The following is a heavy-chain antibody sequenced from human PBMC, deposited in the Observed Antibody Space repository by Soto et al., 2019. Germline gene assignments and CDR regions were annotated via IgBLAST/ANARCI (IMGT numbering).Heavy chain of an antibody. Sequence: SETLSLTXTVSGGSISSYYWSWIRQPPGKGLEWVGYIFSSGSTNYNPSLKSRVTISVDTSENQFSLKLTSVTAADTAVYYCARVGYCSSTPCWPIGYFEYWGQGTLVTVSS. CDR2: IFSSGST. CDR3: ARVGYCSSTPCWPIGYFEY. D-gene: IGHD2-2*01. V-gene: IGHV4-59*01. J-gene: IGHJ4*02. CDR1: GGSISSYY.